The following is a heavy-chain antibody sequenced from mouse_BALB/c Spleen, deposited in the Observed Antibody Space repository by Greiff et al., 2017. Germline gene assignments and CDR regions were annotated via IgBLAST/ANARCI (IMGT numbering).Heavy chain of an antibody. CDR2: IWSGGST. CDR3: ARDYFCFAY. Sequence: QVQLKESGPGLVQPSQTLSMTCTVSGFSLTSSGVHWVRQSPGKGLEWLGVIWSGGSTDYYAASIPRLSISTDKSNSQVFFKMNSLQANDTAIYCCARDYFCFAYWGQGTLVTVSA. J-gene: IGHJ3*01. V-gene: IGHV2-2*02. D-gene: IGHD2-13*01. CDR1: GFSLTSSG.